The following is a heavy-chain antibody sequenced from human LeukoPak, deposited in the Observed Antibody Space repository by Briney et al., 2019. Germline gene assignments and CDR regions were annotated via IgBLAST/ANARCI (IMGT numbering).Heavy chain of an antibody. CDR3: ARTGDGYNYYNYYYMDV. CDR2: IYYSGST. J-gene: IGHJ6*03. V-gene: IGHV4-39*07. CDR1: GDSISSSSSY. Sequence: SETLSLTCTVSGDSISSSSSYWGWIRQPPGEGLEWIGSIYYSGSTNYNPSLKSRDTISVDMPNNQFSLKMSSVTAADTAVYYCARTGDGYNYYNYYYMDVWGKGTTVTVTS. D-gene: IGHD5-24*01.